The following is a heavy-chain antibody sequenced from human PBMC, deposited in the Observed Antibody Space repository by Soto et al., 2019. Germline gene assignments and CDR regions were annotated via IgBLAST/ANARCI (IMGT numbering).Heavy chain of an antibody. V-gene: IGHV3-9*01. CDR3: AIDTGYSSSSPYYFDY. Sequence: EVQLVESGGGLVQPGRSLRLSCAASGFTFDDYAMHWVRQAPGKGLEWVSGISWNSGSIGYADSVKGRFTISRDNAKNSLYLQMNSLRAEDTALYYCAIDTGYSSSSPYYFDYWGQGTLVTVSS. D-gene: IGHD6-6*01. J-gene: IGHJ4*02. CDR1: GFTFDDYA. CDR2: ISWNSGSI.